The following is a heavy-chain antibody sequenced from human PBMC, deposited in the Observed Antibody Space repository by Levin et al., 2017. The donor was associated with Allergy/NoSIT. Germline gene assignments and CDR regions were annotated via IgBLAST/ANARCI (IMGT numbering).Heavy chain of an antibody. CDR1: GYTFTGYY. V-gene: IGHV1-2*02. CDR2: IDPFSGDT. Sequence: GESLKISCKASGYTFTGYYVHWVRQAPGQGLEWMGWIDPFSGDTNYAQKFQGKVTMTRDTMNTAYLELSRLRSDDTAVYYCARFPPTYQLRGNPPKDFYYGLDVWGQGTTVIVSS. D-gene: IGHD2-2*01. J-gene: IGHJ6*02. CDR3: ARFPPTYQLRGNPPKDFYYGLDV.